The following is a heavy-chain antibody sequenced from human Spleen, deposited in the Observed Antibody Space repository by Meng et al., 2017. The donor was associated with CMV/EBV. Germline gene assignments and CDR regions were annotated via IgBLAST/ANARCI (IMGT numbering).Heavy chain of an antibody. Sequence: PGASVSVSCSASGYNFNSSSSHWVRQAPGQGLEWMGIINPRDGTATYAQKFRGRLSMTSDKSTRTVYMEVSSLRSEDTAVYYCVLVFRWGQGTLVTVSS. V-gene: IGHV1-46*02. J-gene: IGHJ4*02. CDR3: VLVFR. CDR2: INPRDGTA. CDR1: GYNFNSSS.